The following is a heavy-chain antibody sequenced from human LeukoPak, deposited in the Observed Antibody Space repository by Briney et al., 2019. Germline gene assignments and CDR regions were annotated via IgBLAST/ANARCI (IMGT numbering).Heavy chain of an antibody. CDR2: ITNSGTTV. CDR1: GFTFRNFA. D-gene: IGHD6-25*01. J-gene: IGHJ4*02. V-gene: IGHV3-48*03. CDR3: ARGMVANSGGAIDY. Sequence: GGSLRLSCSASGFTFRNFAISWVRQAPGKGLEWVSYITNSGTTVYYADSVKGRFTISRDNAKNSLYLQMNSLRAEDTAVYYCARGMVANSGGAIDYWGQGTLVTVSS.